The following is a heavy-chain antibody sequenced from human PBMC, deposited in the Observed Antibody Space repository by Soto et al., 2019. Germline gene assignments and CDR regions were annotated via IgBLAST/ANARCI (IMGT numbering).Heavy chain of an antibody. CDR3: ARGHSTDCSNGVCSFFYNHEMDV. J-gene: IGHJ6*02. V-gene: IGHV1-2*04. D-gene: IGHD2-8*01. CDR1: GYSFTDYH. CDR2: INPKSGGT. Sequence: ASVKVSCKASGYSFTDYHIRWVRQAPGQGXEWLGRINPKSGGTSTAQKFQGWVTMTRDRSISTVYMELTRLRSDDTAVYFCARGHSTDCSNGVCSFFYNHEMDVWGQGTTVTVSS.